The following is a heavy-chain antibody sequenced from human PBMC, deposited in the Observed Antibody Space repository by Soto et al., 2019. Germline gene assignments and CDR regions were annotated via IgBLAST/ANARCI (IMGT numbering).Heavy chain of an antibody. V-gene: IGHV3-30*03. CDR1: GFTFSSYG. D-gene: IGHD3-22*01. CDR3: AREGDSSGYRPGLLWYFDL. J-gene: IGHJ2*01. CDR2: ISYDGNNK. Sequence: GSLRLSCAASGFTFSSYGMHWVRQAPGKGLEWVAVISYDGNNKYYADSVKGRFTISRDNSKNTLYLQMNGLRAEDTAVYYCAREGDSSGYRPGLLWYFDLWGRGTLVTVSS.